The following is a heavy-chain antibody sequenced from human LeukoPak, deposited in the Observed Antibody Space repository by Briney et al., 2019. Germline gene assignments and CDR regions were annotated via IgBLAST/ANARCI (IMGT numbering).Heavy chain of an antibody. V-gene: IGHV3-23*01. J-gene: IGHJ4*02. CDR1: GFTFSSYA. CDR2: ITVSGGST. Sequence: GGSLRLSCAASGFTFSSYAMSWVRQAPGKGLEWVSSITVSGGSTYSADFVKGRFTIPRDNSKNTQYLQMNSLRDEDTAVYYCARVRGTSLQSCYFDSWGQGTLVTVSS. CDR3: ARVRGTSLQSCYFDS.